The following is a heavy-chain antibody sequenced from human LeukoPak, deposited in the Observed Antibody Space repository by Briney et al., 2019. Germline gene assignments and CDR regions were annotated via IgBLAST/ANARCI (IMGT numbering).Heavy chain of an antibody. J-gene: IGHJ6*03. V-gene: IGHV3-23*01. CDR1: GFTFSSYV. CDR3: AKFPRWYEDYYYYMDV. CDR2: ISRSGDST. Sequence: GGSLRLSCAASGFTFSSYVMSWVRQAPGKGLEWVSAISRSGDSTYYADSVKGRFTISRDNSKNTLYLQMNSLRVADTAVYYCAKFPRWYEDYYYYMDVWGKGTTVTVSS. D-gene: IGHD6-13*01.